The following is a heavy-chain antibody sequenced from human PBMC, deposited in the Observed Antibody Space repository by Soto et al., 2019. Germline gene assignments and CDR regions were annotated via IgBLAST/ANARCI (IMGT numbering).Heavy chain of an antibody. Sequence: GGSLRLSXAASGFIFSYYNMNWVRQAPGKGLEWVSSISSSSSYIYYADSVKGRFTISRDNAKNSLYLQMNSLRAEDTAVYYCARGGGAVTETGYWGQGTLVTVSS. D-gene: IGHD6-19*01. CDR2: ISSSSSYI. CDR3: ARGGGAVTETGY. J-gene: IGHJ4*02. V-gene: IGHV3-21*01. CDR1: GFIFSYYN.